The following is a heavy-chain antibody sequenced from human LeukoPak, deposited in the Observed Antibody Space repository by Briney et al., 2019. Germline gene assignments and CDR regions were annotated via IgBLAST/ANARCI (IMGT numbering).Heavy chain of an antibody. CDR2: ISGSGGST. D-gene: IGHD5-12*01. V-gene: IGHV3-23*01. Sequence: GGSLRLSCTACRFTFSSYAMSWVRQAPGKGLEWLSAISGSGGSTYYADSVKGRVTISRDNSKNTLYLQMNSLRAEDRAVYYCAKVMGLRTMEDAFAIWGQGTMVTVSS. J-gene: IGHJ3*02. CDR3: AKVMGLRTMEDAFAI. CDR1: RFTFSSYA.